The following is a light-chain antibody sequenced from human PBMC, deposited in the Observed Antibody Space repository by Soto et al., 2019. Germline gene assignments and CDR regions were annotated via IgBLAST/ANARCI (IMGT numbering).Light chain of an antibody. Sequence: QSVLTQPASVSRSPGQSITISCTGTSSDVGGYNYVSWYQQHPGKAPKLMIYDVSNRPSGVSNRFSGSKSGNTASLTISGLQAEDEADYYCSSYTSSSTWVVFGGGTKLTVL. V-gene: IGLV2-14*01. CDR3: SSYTSSSTWVV. CDR2: DVS. CDR1: SSDVGGYNY. J-gene: IGLJ2*01.